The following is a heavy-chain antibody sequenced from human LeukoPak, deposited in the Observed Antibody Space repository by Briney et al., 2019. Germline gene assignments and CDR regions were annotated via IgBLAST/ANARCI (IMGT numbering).Heavy chain of an antibody. CDR1: GFIPDTFC. D-gene: IGHD3-3*01. Sequence: GGSLRLSCAASGFIPDTFCMNWVRQAPGKGLEWVSSISSSGSYIYYADSVKGRFTISRDTAKKSLYLQMDSLRVEDTGVYFCARTDDFWSGYSDYWGQGILVTVSS. CDR2: ISSSGSYI. CDR3: ARTDDFWSGYSDY. V-gene: IGHV3-21*01. J-gene: IGHJ4*02.